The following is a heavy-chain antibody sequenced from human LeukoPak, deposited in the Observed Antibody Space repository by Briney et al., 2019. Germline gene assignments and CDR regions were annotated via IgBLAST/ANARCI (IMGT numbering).Heavy chain of an antibody. CDR3: ARASRITIFGVFNH. D-gene: IGHD3-3*01. V-gene: IGHV1-2*02. J-gene: IGHJ4*02. Sequence: ASVKVSCKASGYTFTSYPVNWVQQAPGHGLEWMGWINPNTGGTNYAQKFQGRFTMTRDTSISTAYMELSRLRSDDTAVYYCARASRITIFGVFNHWGQGTLVTVSS. CDR1: GYTFTSYP. CDR2: INPNTGGT.